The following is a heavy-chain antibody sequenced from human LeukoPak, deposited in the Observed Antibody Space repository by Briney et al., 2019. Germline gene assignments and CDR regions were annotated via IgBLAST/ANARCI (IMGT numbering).Heavy chain of an antibody. D-gene: IGHD4-17*01. CDR3: ARGNDYGDPLDY. J-gene: IGHJ4*02. CDR2: ISSYNGNT. CDR1: GYTFRTHG. Sequence: ASVKVSCKPSGYTFRTHGLSWVRQAPGQGLEWMGWISSYNGNTNYAQKVQGRHTMTTDTSTSTAYMELRSLRSDDTAVYYCARGNDYGDPLDYWGQGTQVTVSS. V-gene: IGHV1-18*01.